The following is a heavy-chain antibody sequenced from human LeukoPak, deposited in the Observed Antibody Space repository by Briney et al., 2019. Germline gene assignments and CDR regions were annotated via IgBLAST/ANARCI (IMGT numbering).Heavy chain of an antibody. J-gene: IGHJ4*02. Sequence: GRSLRLSCAASGFTFSSYGMPWVRQAPGKGLEWVAVIWYDGSNKYYADSVKGRFTISRDNSKNTLYLQMNSLRAEDTAVYYCARDYGFDSSSWYGFDYWGQGTLVTVSS. V-gene: IGHV3-33*01. CDR1: GFTFSSYG. CDR2: IWYDGSNK. D-gene: IGHD6-13*01. CDR3: ARDYGFDSSSWYGFDY.